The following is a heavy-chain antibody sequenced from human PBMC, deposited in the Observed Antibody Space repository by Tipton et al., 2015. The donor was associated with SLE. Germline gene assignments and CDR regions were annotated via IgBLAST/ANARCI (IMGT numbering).Heavy chain of an antibody. J-gene: IGHJ4*02. V-gene: IGHV3-21*01. CDR1: GFTFSSYS. D-gene: IGHD2-8*02. CDR3: ARDRSWSMRTAFDY. Sequence: GSLRLSCAASGFTFSSYSMNWVRQAPGKGLEWVSSISSSSSYIYYADSVKGRFTISRDNAKNSLYLQMNSLRAEDTAVYYCARDRSWSMRTAFDYWGQGTLVTVSS. CDR2: ISSSSSYI.